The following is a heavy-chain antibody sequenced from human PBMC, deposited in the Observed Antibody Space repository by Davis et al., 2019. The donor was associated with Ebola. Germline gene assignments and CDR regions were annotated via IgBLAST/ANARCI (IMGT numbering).Heavy chain of an antibody. J-gene: IGHJ4*02. Sequence: MPSETLSLTCTVSGGSISSYYWSWIRQPPGKGLEWIGEINHSGSTNYNPSLKSRVTISVDTSKNQFSLKLSSVTAADTAVYYCARHTSSSWPRFDYWGQGTLVTVSS. V-gene: IGHV4-34*01. CDR1: GGSISSYY. D-gene: IGHD6-13*01. CDR3: ARHTSSSWPRFDY. CDR2: INHSGST.